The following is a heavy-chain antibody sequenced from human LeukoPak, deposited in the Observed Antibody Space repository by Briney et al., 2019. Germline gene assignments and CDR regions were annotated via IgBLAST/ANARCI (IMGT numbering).Heavy chain of an antibody. D-gene: IGHD4-11*01. Sequence: SETLSLTCTVSGGSISSSSYYWGWIRQPPGKGLEWIGSIYYSGSTYYNPSLKSRVTISVDTSKNQFSLKLSSVTAADTAVYYCARGDYSTQLLGTYFDYWGQGTLVTVSS. J-gene: IGHJ4*02. V-gene: IGHV4-39*01. CDR1: GGSISSSSYY. CDR3: ARGDYSTQLLGTYFDY. CDR2: IYYSGST.